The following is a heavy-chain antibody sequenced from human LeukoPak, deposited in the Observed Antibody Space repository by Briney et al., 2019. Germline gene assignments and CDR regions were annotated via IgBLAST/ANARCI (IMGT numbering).Heavy chain of an antibody. CDR2: IYRTGIT. Sequence: SETLSLTCTVSGGSVSAYYWNWIRQPPGKGLEWIGYIYRTGITSYNPSLKSRVNISIDTSKNQFSLNLNSVTAADTAVDYCARAPSDWGATNWFDPWGQGTLVTVSS. V-gene: IGHV4-59*02. CDR1: GGSVSAYY. D-gene: IGHD1-26*01. CDR3: ARAPSDWGATNWFDP. J-gene: IGHJ5*02.